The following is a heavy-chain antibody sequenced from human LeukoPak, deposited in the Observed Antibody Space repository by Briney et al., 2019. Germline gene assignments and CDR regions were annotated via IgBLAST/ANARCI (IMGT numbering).Heavy chain of an antibody. D-gene: IGHD3-10*01. Sequence: TSETLSLTCTVSGGSISSYYWSWLRQPPGKGLEWLGYIYYSGSTNYNPSLKSRVTISVDTSKNQFSLKLSSVTAADTAVYYCARVPVRGLLWFDPWGQGTLVTVSS. CDR1: GGSISSYY. J-gene: IGHJ5*02. CDR2: IYYSGST. V-gene: IGHV4-59*01. CDR3: ARVPVRGLLWFDP.